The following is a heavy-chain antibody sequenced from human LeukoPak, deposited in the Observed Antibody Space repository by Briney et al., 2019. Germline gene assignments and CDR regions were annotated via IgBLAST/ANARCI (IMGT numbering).Heavy chain of an antibody. CDR3: ASYSYGLHYFDY. CDR1: CGSISSYY. V-gene: IGHV4-59*01. CDR2: IYYSGST. D-gene: IGHD5-18*01. Sequence: SETLSLTCTVSCGSISSYYWSWIRQPPGKGLEWIGYIYYSGSTNYNPSLKSRVTISVDTSKNQFSLKLSSVTAADTAVYYCASYSYGLHYFDYWGQGTLVTVSS. J-gene: IGHJ4*02.